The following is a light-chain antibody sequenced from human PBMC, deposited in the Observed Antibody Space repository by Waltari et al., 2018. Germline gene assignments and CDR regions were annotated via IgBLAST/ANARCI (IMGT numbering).Light chain of an antibody. CDR3: QQRSGWPLT. V-gene: IGKV3-11*01. J-gene: IGKJ4*01. Sequence: LSGGAIQTITSLSWYQQRLGQAPRLLFYATSTRATGIPPRFTGSGFGTDFTLTINGLEPDDSAVYYCQQRSGWPLTFGGGTKVEIK. CDR1: QTITS. CDR2: ATS.